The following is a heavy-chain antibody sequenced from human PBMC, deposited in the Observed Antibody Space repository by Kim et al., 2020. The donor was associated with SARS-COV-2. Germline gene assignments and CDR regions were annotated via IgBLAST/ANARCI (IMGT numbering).Heavy chain of an antibody. V-gene: IGHV3-66*01. CDR2: IYSGGST. J-gene: IGHJ5*01. D-gene: IGHD1-20*01. Sequence: GGSLRLSCAASGLIFSGNYMSWVRQAPGKGLEWVSVIYSGGSTSYLDSLVSRFTISRDNSKDTLYLQMNSMIAEDTAVDYCSRGDCINWCDSWGQGTRGT. CDR1: GLIFSGNY. CDR3: SRGDCINWCDS.